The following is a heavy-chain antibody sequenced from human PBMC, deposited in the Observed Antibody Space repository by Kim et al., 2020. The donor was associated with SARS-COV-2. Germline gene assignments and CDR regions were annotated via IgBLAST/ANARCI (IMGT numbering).Heavy chain of an antibody. CDR1: GFTFSSYA. V-gene: IGHV3-33*06. D-gene: IGHD2-2*01. CDR3: AKDIVVVPAAYGMDV. Sequence: GGSLRLSCAASGFTFSSYAMHWVRQAPGKGLEWVAVIWYDGSNKYYADSVKGRFTISRDNSKNTLYLQMNSLRAEDTAVYYCAKDIVVVPAAYGMDVWGQGTTVTVSS. CDR2: IWYDGSNK. J-gene: IGHJ6*02.